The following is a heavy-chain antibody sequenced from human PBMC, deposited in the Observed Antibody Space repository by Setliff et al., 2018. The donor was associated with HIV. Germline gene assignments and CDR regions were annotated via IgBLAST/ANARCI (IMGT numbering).Heavy chain of an antibody. V-gene: IGHV3-30*04. J-gene: IGHJ3*02. D-gene: IGHD4-4*01. Sequence: GGSLRLSCAASGFTFGDYAIHWVRQAPGKGLEWVAVISYDGSYKNYAESVKGRFTISRDDSKNTLYVQMNSLRADDTAIYYCVRDLTTIVTRKVFDIWGQGTMVTVSS. CDR3: VRDLTTIVTRKVFDI. CDR1: GFTFGDYA. CDR2: ISYDGSYK.